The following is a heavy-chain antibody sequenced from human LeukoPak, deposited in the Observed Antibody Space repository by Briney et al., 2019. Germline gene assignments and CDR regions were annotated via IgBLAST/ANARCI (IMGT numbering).Heavy chain of an antibody. CDR2: TSSSDAGT. Sequence: GGSLRLSCAASGFTLSSYAMSWVRQAPGKGLEWVSATSSSDAGTYYAESVRGRFTISRDNSKNTLYLQMNSLRAEDTAVYYCARVGRITIFGVVRTWFDYWGQGTLVTVSS. J-gene: IGHJ4*02. CDR3: ARVGRITIFGVVRTWFDY. D-gene: IGHD3-3*01. V-gene: IGHV3-23*01. CDR1: GFTLSSYA.